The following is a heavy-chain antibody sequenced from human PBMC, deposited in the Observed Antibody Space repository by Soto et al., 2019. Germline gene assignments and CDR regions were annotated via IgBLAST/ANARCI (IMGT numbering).Heavy chain of an antibody. CDR1: GFTFSSYE. CDR3: ARAVDIATYYFDY. V-gene: IGHV3-48*03. D-gene: IGHD5-18*01. CDR2: ISSSGSTI. Sequence: EVQLVESGGGLVQPGGSLRLSCAASGFTFSSYEMNWVRQAPGKGLEWVSYISSSGSTIYYADSVKGRFTISRDNAKNSLYLQMNSLRAEDTAVYYCARAVDIATYYFDYWGQGTLVTVSS. J-gene: IGHJ4*02.